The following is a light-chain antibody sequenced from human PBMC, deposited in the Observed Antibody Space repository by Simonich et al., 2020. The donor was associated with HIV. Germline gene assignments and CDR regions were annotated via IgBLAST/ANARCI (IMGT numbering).Light chain of an antibody. J-gene: IGKJ5*01. CDR3: QQYYNTPVT. V-gene: IGKV1-39*01. CDR1: QSISSY. Sequence: DIQMTQSPSSLSASVGDRVTITCRASQSISSYLNWYQQKPGKAPKLLSYAASSLQSGVPSRFSGSGSGTDFTLTISSLQAEDVAVYYCQQYYNTPVTFGQGTRLEIK. CDR2: AAS.